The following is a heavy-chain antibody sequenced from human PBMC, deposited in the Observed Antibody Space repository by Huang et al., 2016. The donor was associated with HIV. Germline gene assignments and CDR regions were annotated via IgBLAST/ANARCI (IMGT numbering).Heavy chain of an antibody. D-gene: IGHD3-10*01. J-gene: IGHJ4*02. CDR2: ISTDGTIK. CDR1: GFAFSSFA. V-gene: IGHV3-30*01. CDR3: ARTGSYYYGSGIYHFGDY. Sequence: QVQLVESGGGVVQPGRSLRLSCAASGFAFSSFAMHWIRQAPGKGLQWRAVISTDGTIKNYADAVRGRFTISRDNSKGTVYLQMNSLRPEDTAVYSCARTGSYYYGSGIYHFGDYWGQGTLVTVSS.